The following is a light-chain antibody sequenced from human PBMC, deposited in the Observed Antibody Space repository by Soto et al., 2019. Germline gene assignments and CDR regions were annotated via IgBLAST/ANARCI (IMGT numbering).Light chain of an antibody. CDR3: QQRRNWPRT. CDR1: QSVSSY. CDR2: DAS. Sequence: EIVLTQSPATLSLSPGERATLSCRASQSVSSYLAWYQQKPGQTPRLLIYDASNRATGIPARFSGSGSGTDLTLTISSLEPEDFEVYYCQQRRNWPRTFGQGTKVEIK. J-gene: IGKJ1*01. V-gene: IGKV3-11*01.